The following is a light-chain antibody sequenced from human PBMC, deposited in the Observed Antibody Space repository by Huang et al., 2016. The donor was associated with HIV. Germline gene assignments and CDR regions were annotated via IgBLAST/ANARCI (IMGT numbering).Light chain of an antibody. CDR1: HNINSN. CDR2: IAT. V-gene: IGKV1-39*01. Sequence: SPSSLSASIGDRVTMTCRASHNINSNLNWYQQKPGKAPKLLIFIATYLASGVPSRFSGSGSGTHFTLTINGLQPEDLATYFCQQSQNTPWTFGQGSRLEIK. CDR3: QQSQNTPWT. J-gene: IGKJ1*01.